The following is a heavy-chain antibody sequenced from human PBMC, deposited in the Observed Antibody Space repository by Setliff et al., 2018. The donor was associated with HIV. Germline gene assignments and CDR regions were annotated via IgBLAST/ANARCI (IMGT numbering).Heavy chain of an antibody. CDR3: ARDSAIVTTIIDHYYGMDV. CDR2: INAGNGNT. CDR1: GYTFINYG. J-gene: IGHJ6*02. D-gene: IGHD5-12*01. Sequence: ASVKVSCKASGYTFINYGIAWVRQAPGQGLEWMGWINAGNGNTKYSQKFQGRLSITRDTSANTAYMELSSLRSDDTAVYYCARDSAIVTTIIDHYYGMDVWGQGTTVTVSS. V-gene: IGHV1-3*01.